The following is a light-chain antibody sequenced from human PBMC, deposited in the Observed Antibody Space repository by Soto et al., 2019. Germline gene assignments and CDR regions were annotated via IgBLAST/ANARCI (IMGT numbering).Light chain of an antibody. Sequence: DIQMTQSPSTVSASVGDRVTITCRASQAISSWLAWYQQKPGEAPKLLIHAASSLQSGVPSRFRGSGSVKDFTLTISSLQPEDFATYYCKQANSFPLTFGGGTKVEIK. CDR1: QAISSW. CDR3: KQANSFPLT. J-gene: IGKJ4*01. V-gene: IGKV1-12*01. CDR2: AAS.